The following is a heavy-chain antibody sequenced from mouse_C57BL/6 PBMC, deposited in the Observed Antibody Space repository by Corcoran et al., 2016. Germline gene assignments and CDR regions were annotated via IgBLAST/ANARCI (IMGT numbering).Heavy chain of an antibody. CDR3: ARDGDYDRFAY. CDR1: GYTFTSYG. Sequence: QVQLQQSGAELARPGASVKRSCKASGYTFTSYGISWVKQRTGQGLEWIGEIYPRSGNTYYNEKFKGKATLTADKSSSTAYMELRSLTSEDSAVYFCARDGDYDRFAYWGQGTLVTVSA. J-gene: IGHJ3*01. D-gene: IGHD2-4*01. V-gene: IGHV1-81*01. CDR2: IYPRSGNT.